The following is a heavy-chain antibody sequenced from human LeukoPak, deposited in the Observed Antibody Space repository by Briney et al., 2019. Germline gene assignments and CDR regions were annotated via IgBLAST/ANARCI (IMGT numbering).Heavy chain of an antibody. CDR3: AALRERRNYYYGMDV. V-gene: IGHV4-34*01. J-gene: IGHJ6*02. CDR2: INHSGST. CDR1: GGSFSGYY. Sequence: PSETLSLTCAVYGGSFSGYYWSWIRQPPGKGLEWIGEINHSGSTNYNPSLKSRVTISVDKSKNQFSLKLSSVTAADTAVYYCAALRERRNYYYGMDVWGQGTTVTVSS. D-gene: IGHD1-1*01.